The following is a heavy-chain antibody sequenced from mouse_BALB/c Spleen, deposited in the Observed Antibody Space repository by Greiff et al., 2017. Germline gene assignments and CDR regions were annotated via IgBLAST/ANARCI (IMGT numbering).Heavy chain of an antibody. D-gene: IGHD2-12*01. V-gene: IGHV14-1*02. CDR1: GFNITDYY. Sequence: EVQLQQSGAELVRPGALVKLSCKASGFNITDYYMHWVKQRPEQGLEWIGWIDPENGNTIYDPKFQGKASITADTSSNTAYLQLSSLTSEDTAVYYCAFYVEDCYAMDYWGQGTSVTVSS. CDR2: IDPENGNT. CDR3: AFYVEDCYAMDY. J-gene: IGHJ4*01.